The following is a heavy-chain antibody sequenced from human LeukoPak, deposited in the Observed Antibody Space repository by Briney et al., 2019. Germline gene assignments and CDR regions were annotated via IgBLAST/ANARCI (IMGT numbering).Heavy chain of an antibody. CDR2: ISSSSSYI. J-gene: IGHJ4*02. D-gene: IGHD1-26*01. V-gene: IGHV3-21*01. CDR3: ARWERQQQRFRY. CDR1: GFTFSSYS. Sequence: GGSLRLSCAASGFTFSSYSMNWVRQAPGKGLEWVSSISSSSSYIYYADSVKGRFTISRDNAKNSLYLQTNSLRAEDTAVYYCARWERQQQRFRYWGQGTLVTVSS.